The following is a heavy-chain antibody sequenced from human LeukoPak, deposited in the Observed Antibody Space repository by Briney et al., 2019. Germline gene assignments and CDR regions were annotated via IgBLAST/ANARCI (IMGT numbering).Heavy chain of an antibody. V-gene: IGHV4-34*01. J-gene: IGHJ3*02. Sequence: PSETLSLTCAVYGGSFSGYYWSWIRQPPGKGLEWIGEINHSGSTNYNPSLKSRVTISVDTSKNRFSLKLSSVTAADTAVYYCARRLDSFDAFDIWGQGTMVTVSS. CDR3: ARRLDSFDAFDI. CDR1: GGSFSGYY. CDR2: INHSGST. D-gene: IGHD3-9*01.